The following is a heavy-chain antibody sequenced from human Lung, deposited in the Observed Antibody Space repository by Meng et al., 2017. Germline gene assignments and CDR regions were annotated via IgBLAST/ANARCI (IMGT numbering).Heavy chain of an antibody. V-gene: IGHV4-30-4*01. Sequence: QVQLQESGPGLVKPSQTLSLTCTVSGGSISRGDYYWSWIRQSPGKGLEWIGYISYSGNTYYNPSLKSRITISVDTSKNQFSLKLSSVTAADTAVYYCASPLGRGHDAFDIWGQGTMVTVSS. CDR3: ASPLGRGHDAFDI. D-gene: IGHD3-16*01. CDR2: ISYSGNT. CDR1: GGSISRGDYY. J-gene: IGHJ3*02.